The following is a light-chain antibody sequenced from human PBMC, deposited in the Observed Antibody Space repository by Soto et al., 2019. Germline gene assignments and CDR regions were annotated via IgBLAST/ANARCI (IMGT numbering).Light chain of an antibody. V-gene: IGKV3-20*01. J-gene: IGKJ4*01. Sequence: EIVLTQSPGTLSLSPGERATLSCRASQSVSSSYLAWYQQKPGQAPTLLIYGASSRATGIPDRFSGSGSGTDFTVTISRLEPEDFAVDYWQQYGSSPAFGGGTKVEIK. CDR2: GAS. CDR3: QQYGSSPA. CDR1: QSVSSSY.